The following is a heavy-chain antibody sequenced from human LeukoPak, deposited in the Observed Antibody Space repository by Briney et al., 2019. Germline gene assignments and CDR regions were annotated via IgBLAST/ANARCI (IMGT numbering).Heavy chain of an antibody. CDR3: ARDLDSSWHYYFDY. CDR1: GYTFTGYY. J-gene: IGHJ4*02. D-gene: IGHD6-13*01. V-gene: IGHV1-2*06. Sequence: ASVKVSCKASGYTFTGYYMHWVRQAPGQGLEWMGRINPNSGGTNYAQKFQGRVTMTRDTSISTAYMELSRLRSDDTAVYYCARDLDSSWHYYFDYWGQGTLVTVSS. CDR2: INPNSGGT.